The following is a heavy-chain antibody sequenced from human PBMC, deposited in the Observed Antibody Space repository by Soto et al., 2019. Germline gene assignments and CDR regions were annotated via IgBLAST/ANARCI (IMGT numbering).Heavy chain of an antibody. CDR3: AREAVAGYYYYGMDV. J-gene: IGHJ6*02. D-gene: IGHD6-19*01. CDR1: GGSISSYY. V-gene: IGHV4-59*01. CDR2: IYYSGSA. Sequence: SETLSLTCTVSGGSISSYYWSWIRQPPGKGLEWIGYIYYSGSANYNPSLKSRVTISVDTSKNQFSLKLSSVTAADTAVYYCAREAVAGYYYYGMDVWGQGTTVTVYS.